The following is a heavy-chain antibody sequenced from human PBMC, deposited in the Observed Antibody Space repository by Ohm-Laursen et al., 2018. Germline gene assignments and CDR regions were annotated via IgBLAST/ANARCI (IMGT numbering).Heavy chain of an antibody. V-gene: IGHV3-30*18. CDR2: ISYDGSNK. Sequence: SLRLSCAASGFTFSSCGMHWVRQAPGKGLEWVAVISYDGSNKYYADSVKGRFTISRDNSKNTLYLQMNSLRTEDTAVYYCAKDRGSDWYFDVWGRGTLVTVS. D-gene: IGHD3-10*01. J-gene: IGHJ2*01. CDR1: GFTFSSCG. CDR3: AKDRGSDWYFDV.